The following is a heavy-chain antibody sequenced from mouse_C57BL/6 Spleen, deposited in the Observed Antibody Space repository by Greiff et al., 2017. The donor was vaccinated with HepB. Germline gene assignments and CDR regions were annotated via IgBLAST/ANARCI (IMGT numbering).Heavy chain of an antibody. J-gene: IGHJ2*01. V-gene: IGHV1-59*01. CDR1: GYTFTSYW. CDR3: ARWGVTTNY. CDR2: IDPSDSYT. Sequence: QVQLKQPGAELVRPGTSVKLSCKASGYTFTSYWMHWVKQRPGQGLEWIGVIDPSDSYTNYNQKFKGKATLTVDTSSSTAYMQLSSLTSEDSAVYYCARWGVTTNYWGQGTTLTVSS. D-gene: IGHD2-2*01.